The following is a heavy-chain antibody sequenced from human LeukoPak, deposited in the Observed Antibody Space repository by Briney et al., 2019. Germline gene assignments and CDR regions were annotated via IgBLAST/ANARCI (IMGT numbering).Heavy chain of an antibody. CDR1: GFTFSTYA. CDR3: ARDSRTGY. D-gene: IGHD6-13*01. J-gene: IGHJ4*02. CDR2: VDYSGGDT. Sequence: GGSLRLSCAASGFTFSTYAMSWVRQAPGKGLEWVSSVDYSGGDTHYADSVKGRFTISRDNSKNTLYLQMNSLRAEDTAVYYCARDSRTGYWGQGTLVTVSS. V-gene: IGHV3-23*01.